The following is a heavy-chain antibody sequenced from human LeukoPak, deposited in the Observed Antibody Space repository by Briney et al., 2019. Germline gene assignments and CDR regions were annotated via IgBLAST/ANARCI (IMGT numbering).Heavy chain of an antibody. CDR2: IDPSDSYT. J-gene: IGHJ3*02. CDR3: ASTAYGDYTLDAFDI. V-gene: IGHV5-10-1*01. CDR1: GYSFTSYW. D-gene: IGHD4-17*01. Sequence: PGESLRISCKGSGYSFTSYWISWVRQMPGKGLEWMGRIDPSDSYTNYSPSFQGHVTISADKSISTAYLQWSSLKASDTAMYYCASTAYGDYTLDAFDIWGQGTMVTVSS.